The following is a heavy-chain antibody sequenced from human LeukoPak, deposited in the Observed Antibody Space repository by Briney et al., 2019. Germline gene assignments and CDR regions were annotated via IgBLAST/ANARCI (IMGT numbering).Heavy chain of an antibody. V-gene: IGHV3-74*01. Sequence: GGSLRLSCSASRFTFSSYTMNWVRQAPGKGLKWVSRINSDGSSTSYADSVKGRFTISRDNAKNTLYLQMNSLRAEDTAVYYCARTLPSSDYFDYWGQGTLVTVSS. D-gene: IGHD6-6*01. CDR1: RFTFSSYT. CDR2: INSDGSST. CDR3: ARTLPSSDYFDY. J-gene: IGHJ4*02.